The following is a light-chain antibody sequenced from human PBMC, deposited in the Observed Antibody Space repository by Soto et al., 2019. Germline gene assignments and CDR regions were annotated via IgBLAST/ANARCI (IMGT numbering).Light chain of an antibody. J-gene: IGKJ1*01. V-gene: IGKV3-15*01. Sequence: EVVMTQSPATLSVSPGESATLSCRASQSMSSSTLAWYQQNPGQAPRLLLFGVSNRATGIPARFSGSGSGTEFSLTISSLQSEDFAVYYCQQYDYWPRTFGQGTKV. CDR3: QQYDYWPRT. CDR2: GVS. CDR1: QSMSSS.